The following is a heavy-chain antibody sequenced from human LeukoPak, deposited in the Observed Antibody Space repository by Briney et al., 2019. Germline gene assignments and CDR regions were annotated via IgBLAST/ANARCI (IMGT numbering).Heavy chain of an antibody. CDR2: IRYDGRNK. CDR3: AKIYLRGVIIMGDYFDY. D-gene: IGHD3-10*01. Sequence: GGPLRLSCAASRFTFSSYGMHWVRQAPGKGLEWVAFIRYDGRNKYYADSVKGRFTISRDNSKNTLYLQMNSLRAEDTAVYYCAKIYLRGVIIMGDYFDYWGQGTLVTVSS. J-gene: IGHJ4*02. CDR1: RFTFSSYG. V-gene: IGHV3-30*02.